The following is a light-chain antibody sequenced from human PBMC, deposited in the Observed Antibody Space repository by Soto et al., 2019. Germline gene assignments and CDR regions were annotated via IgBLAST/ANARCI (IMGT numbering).Light chain of an antibody. Sequence: EIVLTQSPGTLSLSPGERATLSCRASQSVSSSSLAWYQQKPGQAPRLLIYGASARATGIPDRFSGSGSGTDFTLTIRRLEPEDFVVYYCQQYGSSLITFGQGTRLEIK. CDR3: QQYGSSLIT. J-gene: IGKJ5*01. CDR1: QSVSSSS. CDR2: GAS. V-gene: IGKV3-20*01.